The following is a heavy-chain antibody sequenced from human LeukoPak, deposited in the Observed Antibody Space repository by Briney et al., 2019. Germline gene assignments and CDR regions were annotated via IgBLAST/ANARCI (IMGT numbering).Heavy chain of an antibody. CDR1: GFTFSSYG. J-gene: IGHJ6*02. D-gene: IGHD3-3*01. V-gene: IGHV3-30*03. CDR3: ARGITIFGVVPRYYYYGMDV. CDR2: ISYDGSNK. Sequence: PGRSLRLSCAASGFTFSSYGMHWVRQAPGKGLEWVAVISYDGSNKYYADSVKGRFTISRDNSKNTLYLQMNSLRAEDTAVYYCARGITIFGVVPRYYYYGMDVWGQGTTVTVSS.